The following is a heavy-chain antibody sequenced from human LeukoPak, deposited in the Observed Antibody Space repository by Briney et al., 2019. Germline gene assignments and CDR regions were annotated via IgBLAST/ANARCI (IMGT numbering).Heavy chain of an antibody. CDR1: GFAFSSYE. J-gene: IGHJ4*02. V-gene: IGHV3-48*03. Sequence: GGSLRLSCAASGFAFSSYEMNWVRQAPGKGLEWVSYISSSGSTIYYADSVKGRFTISRDNAKNSLYLQMNSLRAEDTAVYYCARDRYGYSYWGQGTLVTVSS. CDR3: ARDRYGYSY. D-gene: IGHD3-16*02. CDR2: ISSSGSTI.